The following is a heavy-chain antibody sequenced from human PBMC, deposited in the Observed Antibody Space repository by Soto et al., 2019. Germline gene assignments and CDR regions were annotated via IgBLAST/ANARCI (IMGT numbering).Heavy chain of an antibody. D-gene: IGHD3-9*01. Sequence: QVPLVQSGAEVKKPGASVKVSCKASGYTFTSYGISWVRQAPGQGLEWMGWISAYNGNTNYAQKLQGRVTMTTDTSTSTAYMELRSLRSDDTAVYYCARVRVLRYFDWSTARAFDIWGQGTMVTVSS. CDR3: ARVRVLRYFDWSTARAFDI. CDR2: ISAYNGNT. CDR1: GYTFTSYG. V-gene: IGHV1-18*01. J-gene: IGHJ3*02.